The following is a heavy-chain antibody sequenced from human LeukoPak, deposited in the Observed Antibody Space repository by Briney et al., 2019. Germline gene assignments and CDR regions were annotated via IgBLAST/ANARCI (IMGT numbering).Heavy chain of an antibody. J-gene: IGHJ5*02. CDR1: GGSISTFH. CDR3: ARSDGIVGEEAWFDP. D-gene: IGHD1-26*01. CDR2: IFSSDIT. Sequence: SETLSLTYSVSGGSISTFHGHCIRHPPGKGLEWVGYIFSSDITNYNPSLRSRVTISVDTSKNQFSLKLRSVTAADTAVYFCARSDGIVGEEAWFDPWGQGTLVAVSS. V-gene: IGHV4-4*09.